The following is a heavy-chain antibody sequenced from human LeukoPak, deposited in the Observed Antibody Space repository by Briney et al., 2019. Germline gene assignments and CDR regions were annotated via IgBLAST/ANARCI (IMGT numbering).Heavy chain of an antibody. D-gene: IGHD2-2*01. V-gene: IGHV4-4*07. CDR1: GGSISSYY. CDR3: ARDNTAVVPAARDYFDY. CDR2: IYTSGST. J-gene: IGHJ4*02. Sequence: SETLSLTCTVSGGSISSYYWSWIRQPAGKGLEWIGRIYTSGSTNYNPSLKSRVTMSVDTSKNQFSLKLSSVTAADTAVYYCARDNTAVVPAARDYFDYWGQGTLVTVSS.